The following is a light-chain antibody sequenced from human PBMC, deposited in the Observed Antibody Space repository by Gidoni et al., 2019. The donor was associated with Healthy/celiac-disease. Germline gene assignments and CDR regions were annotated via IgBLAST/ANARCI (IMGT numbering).Light chain of an antibody. J-gene: IGKJ1*01. CDR2: AAS. CDR3: QQYYSYPPT. Sequence: AIRMTQSPSSFSASTGDRVTITCRASQGISSYLAWYQQKPGKAPKLLIYAASTLQSGVPSRFSGSGSGTDFTLTISCLQSADFATYYCQQYYSYPPTFXXXTKVEIK. CDR1: QGISSY. V-gene: IGKV1-8*01.